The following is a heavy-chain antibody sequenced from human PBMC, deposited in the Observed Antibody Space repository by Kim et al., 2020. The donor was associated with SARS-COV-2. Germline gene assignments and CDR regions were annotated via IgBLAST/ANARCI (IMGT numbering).Heavy chain of an antibody. Sequence: SVKVSCKASGGTFSSYAISWVRQAPGQGLEWMGGIIPIFGTANYAQKFQGRVTITADESTSTAYMELSSLRSEDTAVYYCARGGVAVAGTTPFDPWGQGTLVTGSS. CDR1: GGTFSSYA. J-gene: IGHJ5*02. CDR2: IIPIFGTA. D-gene: IGHD6-19*01. V-gene: IGHV1-69*13. CDR3: ARGGVAVAGTTPFDP.